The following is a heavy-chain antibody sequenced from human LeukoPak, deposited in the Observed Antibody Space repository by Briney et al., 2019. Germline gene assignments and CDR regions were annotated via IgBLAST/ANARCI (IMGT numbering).Heavy chain of an antibody. V-gene: IGHV1-8*01. J-gene: IGHJ5*02. CDR1: GYTFTNYN. D-gene: IGHD2-15*01. Sequence: ASVKVSCKASGYTFTNYNIDWVRQATGQGLEWMGWINPNSGRAGCVQKFQGRVNITRDTSISTAYMELSSPRSEDTAVYYCVRVYHDGSFESGNWFDPWGQGTLVIVSS. CDR3: VRVYHDGSFESGNWFDP. CDR2: INPNSGRA.